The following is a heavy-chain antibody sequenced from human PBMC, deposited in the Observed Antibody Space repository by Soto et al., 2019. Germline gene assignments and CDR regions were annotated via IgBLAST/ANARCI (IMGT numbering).Heavy chain of an antibody. Sequence: ASVKVSCKASGYTFTGYYMHWVRQAPGQGLEWMGWINPNSGGTNYAQKFQGWVTMTRDTSISTAYMELSRLRSDDTAVYYCARDRDYDILTGYPTPLGYAFDIWGQGTMVTVSS. J-gene: IGHJ3*02. CDR3: ARDRDYDILTGYPTPLGYAFDI. CDR2: INPNSGGT. D-gene: IGHD3-9*01. V-gene: IGHV1-2*04. CDR1: GYTFTGYY.